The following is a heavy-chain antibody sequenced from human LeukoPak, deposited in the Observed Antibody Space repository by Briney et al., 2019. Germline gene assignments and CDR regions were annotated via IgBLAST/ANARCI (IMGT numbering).Heavy chain of an antibody. J-gene: IGHJ4*02. CDR2: ISYDGNNK. D-gene: IGHD3-3*01. V-gene: IGHV3-30*04. CDR1: GFTFSNFA. CDR3: ARENSIFGAVRGPDY. Sequence: PGRSLRLSCAASGFTFSNFAMHWVRQAPGKGLEWVALISYDGNNKYYADSLKGRFTISRDNSKNTVYLQMNSLRAEDTAVYYCARENSIFGAVRGPDYWGQGTLVTVSS.